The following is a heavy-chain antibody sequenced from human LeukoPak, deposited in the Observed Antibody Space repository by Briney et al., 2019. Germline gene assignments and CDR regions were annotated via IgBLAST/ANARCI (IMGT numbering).Heavy chain of an antibody. CDR1: GGSFSGYF. CDR3: ARVPNYYDSSGYASSDYYMDV. D-gene: IGHD3-22*01. J-gene: IGHJ6*03. CDR2: INYSGST. V-gene: IGHV4-34*01. Sequence: ETLSLKCAVYGGSFSGYFWSWIRQPPGKGLEWIGEINYSGSTNYNPSLKSRVILSVDTSKNQFSLRLRSVTAADTAVYYCARVPNYYDSSGYASSDYYMDVWGKGTTVTVSS.